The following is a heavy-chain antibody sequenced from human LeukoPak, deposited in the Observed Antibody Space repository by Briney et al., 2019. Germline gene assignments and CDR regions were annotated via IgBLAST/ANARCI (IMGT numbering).Heavy chain of an antibody. Sequence: GGSLRLSCAASGFTFSSYSMSWVRQAPGKGLEWVSVIYSGGSTYYADSVKGRFTISRDNSKNTLYLQMNSLRAEDTAVYYCAGRPPINWGLDSWGQGTLVTVSS. J-gene: IGHJ4*02. D-gene: IGHD7-27*01. CDR2: IYSGGST. V-gene: IGHV3-53*01. CDR1: GFTFSSYS. CDR3: AGRPPINWGLDS.